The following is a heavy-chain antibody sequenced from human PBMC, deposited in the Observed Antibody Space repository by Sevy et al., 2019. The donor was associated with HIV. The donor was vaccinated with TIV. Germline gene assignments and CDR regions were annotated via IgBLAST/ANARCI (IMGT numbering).Heavy chain of an antibody. V-gene: IGHV3-23*01. Sequence: GGSLRLSCVASGFTYSTYAMSWVRQSPGKGLEWVSIVSASGSVTFYADSVKDRFTISRDNSKDTLYLQMNSLRVDDTAVYYCAKGAMGTSNKSYFSDYWGQGTLVTVSS. D-gene: IGHD2-8*01. CDR2: VSASGSVT. J-gene: IGHJ4*02. CDR1: GFTYSTYA. CDR3: AKGAMGTSNKSYFSDY.